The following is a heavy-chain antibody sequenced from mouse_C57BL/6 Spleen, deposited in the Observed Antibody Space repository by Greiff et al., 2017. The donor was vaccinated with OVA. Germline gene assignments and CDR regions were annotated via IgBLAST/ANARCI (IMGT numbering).Heavy chain of an antibody. V-gene: IGHV5-16*01. D-gene: IGHD1-1*01. CDR2: INSDGSST. CDR3: GRRDYGGSFCDY. J-gene: IGHJ2*01. Sequence: EVKLQESEGGLVQPGSSMKLSCTASGFTFSDYYMAWVRQVPEKGLEWVANINSDGSSTYYLDSLKSRFIISRDNATNILYLQMSSLKSEDTATYYYGRRDYGGSFCDYWGQGTTLTVSS. CDR1: GFTFSDYY.